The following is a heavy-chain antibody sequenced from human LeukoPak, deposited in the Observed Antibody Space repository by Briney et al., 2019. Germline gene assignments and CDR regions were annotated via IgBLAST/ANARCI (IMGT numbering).Heavy chain of an antibody. CDR2: VNLQGST. CDR3: AREGGPYRPLDY. CDR1: GGSISNTSW. J-gene: IGHJ4*02. V-gene: IGHV4-4*02. Sequence: SETLSLTCGVSGGSISNTSWWTWVRQPPGKGLEWIGEVNLQGSTNYNPSLKSRVAISVDKSENHISLKLTSVTAADTAVYYCAREGGPYRPLDYSGQGTLVTVAS.